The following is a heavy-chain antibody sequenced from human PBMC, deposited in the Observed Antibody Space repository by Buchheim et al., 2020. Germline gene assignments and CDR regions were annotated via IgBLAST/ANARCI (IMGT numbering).Heavy chain of an antibody. V-gene: IGHV4-59*01. Sequence: QVQLQESGPGLVEPSETLSLTCTVSGVSISDYYWSWIRQPPGKGLEWIGYLYNSGSTNFHPSLKSRVTISVDTSKNQFSLNLSSVTAADTAVYYCAGDYFDSSGYSDYWGQGTL. D-gene: IGHD3-22*01. CDR1: GVSISDYY. CDR3: AGDYFDSSGYSDY. CDR2: LYNSGST. J-gene: IGHJ4*02.